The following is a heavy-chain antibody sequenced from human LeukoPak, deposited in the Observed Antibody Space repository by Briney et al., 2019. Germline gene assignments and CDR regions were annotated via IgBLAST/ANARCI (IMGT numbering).Heavy chain of an antibody. J-gene: IGHJ2*01. CDR2: IDYSGNT. CDR1: GGSLRSYC. D-gene: IGHD1-14*01. V-gene: IGHV4-59*01. Sequence: SETLSLTCTVSGGSLRSYCWSWIRQPPGKGLEWIGYIDYSGNTNSNPSLKSRVTISVDTSKNQFSLKLNSVTAADTAVYYCARATDYYWFFDLWGRGTLVTVSS. CDR3: ARATDYYWFFDL.